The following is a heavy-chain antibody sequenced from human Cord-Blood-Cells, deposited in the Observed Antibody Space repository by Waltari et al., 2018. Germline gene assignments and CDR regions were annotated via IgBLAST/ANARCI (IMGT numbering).Heavy chain of an antibody. V-gene: IGHV4-34*01. Sequence: QVQLQQWAAGLLKPSETLSLTCAVSGGSFSGYYWSWIRQPPGKGLEWIGEINHSGSTNYNPSLKSRVTISVDTSKNQFSLKLSSVTAADTAVYYCARYGPFRSAAAIHISVRYYFDYWGQGTLVTVSS. J-gene: IGHJ4*02. D-gene: IGHD2-2*01. CDR3: ARYGPFRSAAAIHISVRYYFDY. CDR1: GGSFSGYY. CDR2: INHSGST.